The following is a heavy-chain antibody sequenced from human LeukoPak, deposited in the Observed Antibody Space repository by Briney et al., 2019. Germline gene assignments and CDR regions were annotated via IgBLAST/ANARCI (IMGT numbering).Heavy chain of an antibody. D-gene: IGHD3-9*01. Sequence: GGSLRLSCAASGFTFSSYGMHWVRQAPGKGLEWVAVISYDGSNKYYADSVKGRFTISRDNSKNTLYLQMNGLRAEDTAVYYCAKDFPRYGYYYYMDVWGKGTTVTVSS. CDR2: ISYDGSNK. V-gene: IGHV3-30*18. CDR3: AKDFPRYGYYYYMDV. CDR1: GFTFSSYG. J-gene: IGHJ6*03.